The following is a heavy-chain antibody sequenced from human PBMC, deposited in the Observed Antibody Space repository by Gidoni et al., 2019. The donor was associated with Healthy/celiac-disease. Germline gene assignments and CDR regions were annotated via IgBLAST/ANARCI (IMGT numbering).Heavy chain of an antibody. CDR2: IRSKAYGGTT. D-gene: IGHD2-15*01. CDR3: TREEGGYCSGGSCYLDYYYYYMDV. J-gene: IGHJ6*03. CDR1: GFTFGDYA. V-gene: IGHV3-49*03. Sequence: EVQLVESGGGLVQPGRSLRLSCTASGFTFGDYAMSWFRQATGKGLEWVGFIRSKAYGGTTEYAASVKGRFTISRDDSKSIAYLQMNSLKTEDTAVYYCTREEGGYCSGGSCYLDYYYYYMDVWGKGTTVTVSS.